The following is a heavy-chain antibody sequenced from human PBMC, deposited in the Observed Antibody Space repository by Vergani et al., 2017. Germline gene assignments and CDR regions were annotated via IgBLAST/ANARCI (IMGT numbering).Heavy chain of an antibody. V-gene: IGHV5-51*01. J-gene: IGHJ4*02. Sequence: EVELVQSGPEMRKPGESLKISCKGSEYSFGNYWIGGVRQMPGKGLEWMGIIYPADSDTRYSPSFQGQVTISADNSISTAFLQWDSLKASDTALYYCARHTTYTDSWGQGTLVTVSS. CDR3: ARHTTYTDS. D-gene: IGHD1-1*01. CDR1: EYSFGNYW. CDR2: IYPADSDT.